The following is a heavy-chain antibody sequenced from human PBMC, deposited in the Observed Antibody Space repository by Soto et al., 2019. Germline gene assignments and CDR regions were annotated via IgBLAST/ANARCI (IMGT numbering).Heavy chain of an antibody. CDR2: ITAGNGNT. J-gene: IGHJ4*02. CDR1: GYTFTSYA. D-gene: IGHD2-21*02. Sequence: QVQLVQSGSEEKKPGASVKVSCKASGYTFTSYAMHWVRQAPGQRLEWMGWITAGNGNTKYSQKFQGRVTITRDTSASTAYMELSSLRSEDTAVYYCARRIVVVTALVYLGQGTLVTVSS. V-gene: IGHV1-3*05. CDR3: ARRIVVVTALVY.